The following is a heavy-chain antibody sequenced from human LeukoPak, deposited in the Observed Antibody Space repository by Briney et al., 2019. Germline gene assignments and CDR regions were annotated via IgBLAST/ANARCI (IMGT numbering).Heavy chain of an antibody. CDR1: EYTFSVYY. D-gene: IGHD1-26*01. CDR2: SNPRSGGA. J-gene: IGHJ5*02. V-gene: IGHV1-2*06. Sequence: ASVTVSCTASEYTFSVYYMQWVVQAPGQGREWMGRSNPRSGGANYAQEFQDRVTMTSDTSISTAYMELRSLTSDDTAVYYCAVMASNWYRGFDLWGQGTLVTVSS. CDR3: AVMASNWYRGFDL.